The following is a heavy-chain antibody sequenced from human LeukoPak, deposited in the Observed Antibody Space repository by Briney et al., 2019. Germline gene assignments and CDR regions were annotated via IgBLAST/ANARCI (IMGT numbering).Heavy chain of an antibody. CDR1: GGSISSYY. J-gene: IGHJ3*02. D-gene: IGHD4-17*01. CDR3: ARVVPDDYGDYGFAAFDI. CDR2: IYTSGNT. Sequence: SETLSLTCTVSGGSISSYYWSWIRQPAGKGLEWIGRIYTSGNTNYNPSLKSRVTISVDTSKNQFSLKLSSVTAADTAVYYCARVVPDDYGDYGFAAFDIWGQGTMVTVSS. V-gene: IGHV4-4*07.